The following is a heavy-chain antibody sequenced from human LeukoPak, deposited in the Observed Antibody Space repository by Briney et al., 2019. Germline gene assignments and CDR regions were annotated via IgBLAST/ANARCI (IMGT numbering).Heavy chain of an antibody. Sequence: PGGSLRLSCTASGFSFSTYSMNWIRQAPGKGLEWVSYIVGSSSNIYYADSVKGRFTISRDNAKNSLYLQMDSLRAEDTAVYYCATDSPETAAFDYWGQGTLVAVSS. CDR3: ATDSPETAAFDY. CDR2: IVGSSSNI. J-gene: IGHJ4*02. D-gene: IGHD1-1*01. V-gene: IGHV3-48*04. CDR1: GFSFSTYS.